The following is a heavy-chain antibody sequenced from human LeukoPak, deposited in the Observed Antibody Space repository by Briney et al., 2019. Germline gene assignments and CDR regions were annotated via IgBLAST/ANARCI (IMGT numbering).Heavy chain of an antibody. CDR1: GGSMNSYY. J-gene: IGHJ4*02. V-gene: IGHV4-59*08. D-gene: IGHD3-9*01. CDR3: ARHVWLQPFDY. Sequence: KPTETLSLTCSVSGGSMNSYYWSWIRQSPGKGLEWIGYIYYSGGTNYNPSLKSRVTISVDTSKNQFSLKLSSVTAADTAVYYCARHVWLQPFDYWGQGTLVTVHS. CDR2: IYYSGGT.